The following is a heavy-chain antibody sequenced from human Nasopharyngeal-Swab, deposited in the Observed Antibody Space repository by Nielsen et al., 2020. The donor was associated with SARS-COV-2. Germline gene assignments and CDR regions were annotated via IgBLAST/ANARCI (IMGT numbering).Heavy chain of an antibody. D-gene: IGHD6-6*01. CDR1: GFTFRNAW. CDR3: TTVAARKGDAFDI. J-gene: IGHJ3*02. CDR2: IKSKTDGGTT. Sequence: GGPLRPPVAASGFTFRNAWMNWVRQAPGKGLEWVGRIKSKTDGGTTDYAAPVKGRFTISRDDSKNTLYLQMNSLKTEDTAVYYCTTVAARKGDAFDIWGQGTMVTVSS. V-gene: IGHV3-15*07.